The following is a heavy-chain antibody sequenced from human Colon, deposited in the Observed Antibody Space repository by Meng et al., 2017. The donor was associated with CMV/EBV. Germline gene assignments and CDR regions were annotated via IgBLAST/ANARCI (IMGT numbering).Heavy chain of an antibody. CDR2: IAYDGSKT. D-gene: IGHD3-9*01. J-gene: IGHJ6*02. V-gene: IGHV3-30*02. Sequence: GGSLRLSCAVSGFTSTTHGMHWVRQAPGKGLEWVAFIAYDGSKTLHADSVKGRFTISRDKSNNTLYLQMNSLRPDDMAVYYCAKEFPSLKLVPYHYYAMDVWGQGTLVTVSS. CDR1: GFTSTTHG. CDR3: AKEFPSLKLVPYHYYAMDV.